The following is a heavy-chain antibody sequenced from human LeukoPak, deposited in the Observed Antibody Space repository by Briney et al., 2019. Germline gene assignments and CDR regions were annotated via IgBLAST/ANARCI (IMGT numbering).Heavy chain of an antibody. Sequence: ASVKVSCKASGGTFSSYAISWVRQAPGQGLEWMGGIIPIFGTANYAQKFQGRVTITADKSTSTAYMELSSLRSEDTAVYYCARVSWDTARAYYYYYYMDVWGKGTTVTVSS. V-gene: IGHV1-69*06. CDR3: ARVSWDTARAYYYYYYMDV. D-gene: IGHD5-18*01. CDR1: GGTFSSYA. J-gene: IGHJ6*03. CDR2: IIPIFGTA.